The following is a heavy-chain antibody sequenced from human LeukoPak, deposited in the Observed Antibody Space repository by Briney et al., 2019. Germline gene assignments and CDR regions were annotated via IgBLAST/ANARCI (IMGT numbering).Heavy chain of an antibody. V-gene: IGHV4-39*07. D-gene: IGHD5-18*01. CDR3: ARVYSYGYRDFDY. CDR2: IYYSGST. J-gene: IGHJ4*02. Sequence: WVRQAPGKGLEWIGSIYYSGSTYYNPSLKSRVTISVDTSKNQFSLKLSSVTAANTAVYYCARVYSYGYRDFDYWGQGTLVTVSS.